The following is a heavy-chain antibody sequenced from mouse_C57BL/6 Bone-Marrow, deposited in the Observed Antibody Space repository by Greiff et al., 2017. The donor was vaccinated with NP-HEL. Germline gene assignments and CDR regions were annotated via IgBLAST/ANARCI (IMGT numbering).Heavy chain of an antibody. V-gene: IGHV1-64*01. J-gene: IGHJ1*03. CDR3: ARRAGSSYRYFDV. CDR1: GYTFTSYW. CDR2: IHPNSGST. D-gene: IGHD1-1*01. Sequence: QVHVKQPGAELVKPGASVKLSCKASGYTFTSYWMHWVKQRPGQGLEWIGMIHPNSGSTNYNEKFKSKATLTVDKSSSTAYMQLSSLTSEDSAVYYCARRAGSSYRYFDVWGTGTTVTVSS.